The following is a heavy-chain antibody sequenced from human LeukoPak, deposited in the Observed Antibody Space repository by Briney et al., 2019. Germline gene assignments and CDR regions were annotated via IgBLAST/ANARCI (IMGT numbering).Heavy chain of an antibody. CDR1: GGSISSYY. J-gene: IGHJ4*02. CDR3: ARGGLNTYGYL. Sequence: SETLSHTCTVSGGSISSYYWSWIRQPPGKGLEWIGYMYYSGSINYNPSLKSRVTVSIDTSRNQFSLKLSSVTAADTAVYYCARGGLNTYGYLWGQGTLVTVSS. CDR2: MYYSGSI. D-gene: IGHD5-18*01. V-gene: IGHV4-59*01.